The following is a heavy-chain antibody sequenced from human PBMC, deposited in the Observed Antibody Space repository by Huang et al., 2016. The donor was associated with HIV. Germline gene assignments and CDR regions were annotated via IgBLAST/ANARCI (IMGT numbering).Heavy chain of an antibody. CDR3: ATKTAAMDI. J-gene: IGHJ6*02. Sequence: VESGGRLVQPGGSIRLSCGGSTFTFGAYCMSWVRQSPGKGVEWVDNIKQDESEKYYVESVKGRFNISRDNAKKVLFLEMNNVRVEDTATYYCATKTAAMDIWGQGTTVTVS. D-gene: IGHD1-7*01. CDR2: IKQDESEK. V-gene: IGHV3-7*01. CDR1: TFTFGAYC.